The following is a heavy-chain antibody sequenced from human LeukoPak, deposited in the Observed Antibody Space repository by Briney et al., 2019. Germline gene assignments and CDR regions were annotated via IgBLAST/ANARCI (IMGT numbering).Heavy chain of an antibody. D-gene: IGHD2-2*02. CDR2: IKQDGSEK. CDR1: GGSISSYY. V-gene: IGHV3-7*01. Sequence: SSETLSLTCTVSGGSISSYYWSWVRQAPGKGLEWVANIKQDGSEKYYVDSVKGRFTISRDNAKNSLYLQMNSLRAEDTAVYYCASTRYCSSTNCYTFDYWGQGTVVTVSS. J-gene: IGHJ4*02. CDR3: ASTRYCSSTNCYTFDY.